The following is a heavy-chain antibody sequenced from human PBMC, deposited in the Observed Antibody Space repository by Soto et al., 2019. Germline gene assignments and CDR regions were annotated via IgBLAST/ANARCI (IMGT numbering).Heavy chain of an antibody. CDR2: IYYSRST. Sequence: SETLSLTCTVSGGSISSCDYCWSWIRPHPGKGLEWIVFIYYSRSTNYNPSLKSRVTISVDTSKNQFSLKLSSVTAADTGVYYCARLWFGYYGMDVWGQGTTVTVSS. D-gene: IGHD5-18*01. CDR1: GGSISSCDYC. CDR3: ARLWFGYYGMDV. V-gene: IGHV4-31*03. J-gene: IGHJ6*02.